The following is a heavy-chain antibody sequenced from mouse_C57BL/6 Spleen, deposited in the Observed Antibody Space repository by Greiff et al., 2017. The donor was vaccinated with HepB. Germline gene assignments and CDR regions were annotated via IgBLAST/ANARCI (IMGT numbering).Heavy chain of an antibody. D-gene: IGHD5-5*01. V-gene: IGHV1-15*01. CDR1: GYTFTDYE. Sequence: QVQLKQSGAELVRPGASVTLSCKASGYTFTDYEMHWVKQTPVHGLEWIGAIDPETGGTAYNQKFKGKAILTADKSSSTAYMELRSLTSEDSAVYYCTRSTTLFDYWGQGTTLTVSS. J-gene: IGHJ2*01. CDR2: IDPETGGT. CDR3: TRSTTLFDY.